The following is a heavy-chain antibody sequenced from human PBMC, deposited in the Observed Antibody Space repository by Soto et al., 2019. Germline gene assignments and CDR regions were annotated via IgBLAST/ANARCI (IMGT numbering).Heavy chain of an antibody. V-gene: IGHV1-8*01. D-gene: IGHD2-15*01. CDR1: GYTFTSYD. CDR2: MNPNSGNT. Sequence: QVQLVQSGAEVKKPGASVKVSCKASGYTFTSYDINWVRQATGQGLEWMGGMNPNSGNTGYAQKFQGRVPMTRNTSISTGYMELSSLRSEETAVYYWARCPYCSGGRCYFCRFDYWGQGTLVTVSS. J-gene: IGHJ4*02. CDR3: ARCPYCSGGRCYFCRFDY.